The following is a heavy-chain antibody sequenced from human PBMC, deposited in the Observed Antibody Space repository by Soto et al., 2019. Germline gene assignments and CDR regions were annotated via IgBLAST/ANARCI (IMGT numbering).Heavy chain of an antibody. CDR2: VSGSSSYI. V-gene: IGHV3-21*06. CDR3: ARDLRGHYGP. Sequence: PGGSLRLSCEGSGFNFRNFNMIWVRQAPGKGLEWVSSVSGSSSYIYYADSVKGRFTDSRDNANNLVFLQMNGLRPEDTAMYYCARDLRGHYGPWGQGTMVTVSS. J-gene: IGHJ3*01. D-gene: IGHD4-17*01. CDR1: GFNFRNFN.